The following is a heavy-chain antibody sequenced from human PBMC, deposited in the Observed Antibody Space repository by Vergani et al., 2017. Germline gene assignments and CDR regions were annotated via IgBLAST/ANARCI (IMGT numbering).Heavy chain of an antibody. CDR2: IGNGGDSA. CDR1: GFTFSSYA. Sequence: EVQLLESGGGLVQPGGSLRLSCAASGFTFSSYAMRWVRQAPGKGLEWVSAIGNGGDSAFYRDPVKGRFTISRDNSKNTLYLQVNSLRAEDTAVYFCARTFGSTGSGGFDIWGQGTMVTVSS. V-gene: IGHV3-23*01. D-gene: IGHD1-26*01. CDR3: ARTFGSTGSGGFDI. J-gene: IGHJ3*02.